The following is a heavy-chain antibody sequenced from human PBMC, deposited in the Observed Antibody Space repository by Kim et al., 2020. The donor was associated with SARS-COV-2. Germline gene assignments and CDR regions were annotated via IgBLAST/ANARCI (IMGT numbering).Heavy chain of an antibody. CDR1: GGSISSYY. CDR2: IYYSGST. V-gene: IGHV4-59*13. Sequence: SETLSLTCTVSGGSISSYYWSWIRQPPGKGLEWIGYIYYSGSTNYNPSLKSRVTISVDTSKNQFSLKLSSVTAADTAVYYCARGQYYGSGSYLNRFDPWGQGTLVTVSS. J-gene: IGHJ5*02. CDR3: ARGQYYGSGSYLNRFDP. D-gene: IGHD3-10*01.